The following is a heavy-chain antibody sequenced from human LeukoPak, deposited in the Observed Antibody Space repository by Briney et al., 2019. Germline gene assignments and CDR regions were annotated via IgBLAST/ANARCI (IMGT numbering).Heavy chain of an antibody. Sequence: HAGRSLRLSCAASGFTFDDYAMHWVRQAPGKGLEWVSGIIWNSDSIGYADSVKGRFTISRDNAKSSLYLQMNSLRAEDTALYYCAKDISVGATPYYFDYWGQGTLVTVSS. CDR1: GFTFDDYA. CDR2: IIWNSDSI. V-gene: IGHV3-9*01. D-gene: IGHD1-26*01. CDR3: AKDISVGATPYYFDY. J-gene: IGHJ4*02.